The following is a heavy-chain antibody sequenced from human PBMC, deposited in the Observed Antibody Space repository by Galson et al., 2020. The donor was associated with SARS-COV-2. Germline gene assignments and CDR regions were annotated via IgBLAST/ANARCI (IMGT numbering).Heavy chain of an antibody. Sequence: GGSLRLSCAASGFNFGGCSMDWVRQAPGKGLEWVGRIRRKGNSFITAYAVLVEGRFTISRDDSKYSVLLQMNSRKAEDTAVYYCARVANYYDGGGSGDSGCLDFWGKGAMVNVS. CDR3: ARVANYYDGGGSGDSGCLDF. J-gene: IGHJ4*02. D-gene: IGHD3-22*01. CDR1: GFNFGGCS. CDR2: IRRKGNSFIT. V-gene: IGHV3-72*01.